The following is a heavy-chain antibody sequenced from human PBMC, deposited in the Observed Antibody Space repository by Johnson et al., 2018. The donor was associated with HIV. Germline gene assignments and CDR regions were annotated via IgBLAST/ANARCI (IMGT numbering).Heavy chain of an antibody. CDR2: IYSGGST. CDR1: GFTVSSNY. D-gene: IGHD1-26*01. J-gene: IGHJ3*02. V-gene: IGHV3-53*01. Sequence: VQLVESGGGLIQPGGSLRLSCAASGFTVSSNYMSWVRQAPGRGLEWVSVIYSGGSTYYADSVKGRFTISRDNSKNTLYLQMNSLRAEDTAVYYCARECYSGSPNCRGAFDIWGQGTMVTVSS. CDR3: ARECYSGSPNCRGAFDI.